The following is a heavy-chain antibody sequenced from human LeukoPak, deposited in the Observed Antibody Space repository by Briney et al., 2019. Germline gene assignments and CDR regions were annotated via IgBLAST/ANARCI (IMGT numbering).Heavy chain of an antibody. CDR3: ARESSSTWYGSLDY. V-gene: IGHV3-23*01. CDR1: GFTLSSYA. D-gene: IGHD6-13*01. Sequence: PGGSLRHSCAATGFTLSSYAMSWVRQAPGKGLEWVSAMTGSGGSTYYADSVKGRFNISGDNSKNTLYLQMNSLRAEDTAVYYCARESSSTWYGSLDYWGQGPLVTVSS. J-gene: IGHJ4*02. CDR2: MTGSGGST.